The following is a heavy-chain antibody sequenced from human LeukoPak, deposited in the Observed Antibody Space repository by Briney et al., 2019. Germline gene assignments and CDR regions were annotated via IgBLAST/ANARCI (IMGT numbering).Heavy chain of an antibody. V-gene: IGHV3-23*01. J-gene: IGHJ4*02. CDR1: GFTFSSYG. Sequence: GGSLRLSCAASGFTFSSYGMSWVRQAPGKGLEWVSAISGSGGSTYYADSVKGRFTISRDNSKNAVYLQMNSLRTEDTAVYYCAKGGATVTRYVDQWGQGTLVTVSS. CDR2: ISGSGGST. D-gene: IGHD4-17*01. CDR3: AKGGATVTRYVDQ.